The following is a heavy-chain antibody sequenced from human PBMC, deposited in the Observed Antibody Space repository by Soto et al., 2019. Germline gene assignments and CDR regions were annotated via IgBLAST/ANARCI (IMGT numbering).Heavy chain of an antibody. D-gene: IGHD6-13*01. V-gene: IGHV1-69*13. J-gene: IGHJ5*02. CDR2: SIPILGTA. CDR1: GGTFSRYA. CDR3: ARIQQLVLIGWFGP. Sequence: SVKVSCKASGGTFSRYAISWVRQAPGQGLEWVGGSIPILGTANYAQKCQGRVTITADETTSKAYMELSSLRSEDTAVYYCARIQQLVLIGWFGPWGQGALVTVSS.